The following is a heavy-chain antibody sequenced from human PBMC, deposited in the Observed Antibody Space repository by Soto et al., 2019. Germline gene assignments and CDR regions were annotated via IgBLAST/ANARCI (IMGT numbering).Heavy chain of an antibody. CDR3: AREIAAAGTYAFDI. CDR2: ISSSSSTI. V-gene: IGHV3-48*02. D-gene: IGHD6-13*01. J-gene: IGHJ3*02. Sequence: GGSLRLSCAASGFTFSSYSMNWVRQAPGKGLEWVSYISSSSSTIYYADSVKGRFTISRDNAKNSLYLQMNSLRDEDTAVYYCAREIAAAGTYAFDIWGQGTMVTVSS. CDR1: GFTFSSYS.